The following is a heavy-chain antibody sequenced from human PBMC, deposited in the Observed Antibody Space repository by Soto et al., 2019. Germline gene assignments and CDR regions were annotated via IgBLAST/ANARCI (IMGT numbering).Heavy chain of an antibody. CDR3: ARTYCSSTSCYRAFDI. CDR2: INAGNGNT. CDR1: GYTFTSYA. Sequence: ASVKVSCKASGYTFTSYAMHRVRQAPGQRLEWMGWINAGNGNTKYSQKFQGRVTITRDTSASTAYMELSSLRSEDTAVYYCARTYCSSTSCYRAFDIWGQGTMVTVSS. D-gene: IGHD2-2*02. J-gene: IGHJ3*02. V-gene: IGHV1-3*01.